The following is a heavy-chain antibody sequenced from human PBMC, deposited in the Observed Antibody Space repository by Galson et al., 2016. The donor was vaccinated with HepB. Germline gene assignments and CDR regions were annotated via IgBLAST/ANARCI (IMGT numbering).Heavy chain of an antibody. CDR2: IYWDDDD. Sequence: PALVKPPQTLTLTCTFSGFSLTTGGVGVGWIRQSPGKALEWLALIYWDDDDRYNPSLKSRLTITKDTSKNQVALTMTNMDPVDTATYYCARGAPYQRLRGYYYYDMDVWGQGTTVTVS. CDR3: ARGAPYQRLRGYYYYDMDV. V-gene: IGHV2-5*02. CDR1: GFSLTTGGVG. J-gene: IGHJ6*02. D-gene: IGHD4-17*01.